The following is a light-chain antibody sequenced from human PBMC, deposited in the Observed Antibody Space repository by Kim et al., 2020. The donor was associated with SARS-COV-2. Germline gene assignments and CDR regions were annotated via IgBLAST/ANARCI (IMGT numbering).Light chain of an antibody. CDR2: GND. CDR1: TSNIGSNT. Sequence: QSVLTQPPSASATPGQRITISCSGSTSNIGSNTVNWFQQLPGTAPKLLIYGNDQRPSGVPDRFSASKSGTAASLAISGLQSEDEADYYCAAWDDSLNGYYVFGTGTKVTAL. CDR3: AAWDDSLNGYYV. V-gene: IGLV1-44*01. J-gene: IGLJ1*01.